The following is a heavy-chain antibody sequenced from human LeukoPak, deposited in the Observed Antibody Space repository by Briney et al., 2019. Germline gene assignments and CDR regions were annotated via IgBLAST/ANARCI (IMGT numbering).Heavy chain of an antibody. CDR1: GFTFDDYA. J-gene: IGHJ4*02. D-gene: IGHD4-17*01. CDR2: ISWNSGSI. V-gene: IGHV3-9*03. CDR3: ANGWSRGTVTTLFDY. Sequence: GRSLRLSCAASGFTFDDYAMHWVRQAPGKGLEWVSGISWNSGSIGYADSVKGRFTISRDNAKNSLYLQMNSLRAEDMALYYCANGWSRGTVTTLFDYWGQGTLVTVSS.